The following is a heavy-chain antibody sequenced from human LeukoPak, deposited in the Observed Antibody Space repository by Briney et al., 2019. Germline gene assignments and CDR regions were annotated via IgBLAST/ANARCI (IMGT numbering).Heavy chain of an antibody. Sequence: GGSLRLSCAASGFTFSSYSMNWVRQAPGKGLEWVSSISSSSSYIYYADSVKGRFTISRDNAKNSLYLQMNSLRAEDTAVYYCARDRISPIEAAGLYLDYWGQGTLVTVSS. D-gene: IGHD6-13*01. CDR2: ISSSSSYI. J-gene: IGHJ4*02. CDR1: GFTFSSYS. CDR3: ARDRISPIEAAGLYLDY. V-gene: IGHV3-21*01.